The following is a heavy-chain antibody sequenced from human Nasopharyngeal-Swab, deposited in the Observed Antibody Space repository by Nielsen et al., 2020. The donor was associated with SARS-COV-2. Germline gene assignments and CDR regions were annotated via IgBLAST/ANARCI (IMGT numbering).Heavy chain of an antibody. CDR2: MNPNSGNT. Sequence: ASVTVSCKASGYTFPSYEINWVRPATAQGLEWMGWMNPNSGNTGYAQKFQGRVTMTRNTSISTAYMELSSLRSEDTAVYYCARGYGDSGYDWGQYFQHWGQGTLVTVSS. V-gene: IGHV1-8*01. J-gene: IGHJ1*01. CDR1: GYTFPSYE. D-gene: IGHD5-12*01. CDR3: ARGYGDSGYDWGQYFQH.